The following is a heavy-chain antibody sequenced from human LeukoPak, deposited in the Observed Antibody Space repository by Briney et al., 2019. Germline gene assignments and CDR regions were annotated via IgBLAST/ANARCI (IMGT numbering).Heavy chain of an antibody. Sequence: ASVKVSCKASGYTFTGYYMHWARQAPGQGLEWMGRINPNSGGTNYAQKFQGRVTMTRDTSISTAYMELSRLRSDDTAVYYCARDLLRAIAAAGREYFGYWGQGTLVTVSS. CDR3: ARDLLRAIAAAGREYFGY. V-gene: IGHV1-2*06. J-gene: IGHJ4*02. CDR1: GYTFTGYY. CDR2: INPNSGGT. D-gene: IGHD6-13*01.